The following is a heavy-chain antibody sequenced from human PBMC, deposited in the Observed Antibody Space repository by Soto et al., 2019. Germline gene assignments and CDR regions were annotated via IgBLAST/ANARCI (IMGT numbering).Heavy chain of an antibody. CDR2: ISYDGSNK. Sequence: ESGGGVVQPGRSLRLSCAASGFTFSSYAMHWVRQAPGKGLEWVAVISYDGSNKYYADSVKGRFTISRDNSKNTLYLQMNSLRAEDTAVYYCAGDGTTVTTNFDYWGQGTLVTVSS. J-gene: IGHJ4*02. V-gene: IGHV3-30-3*01. CDR3: AGDGTTVTTNFDY. D-gene: IGHD4-17*01. CDR1: GFTFSSYA.